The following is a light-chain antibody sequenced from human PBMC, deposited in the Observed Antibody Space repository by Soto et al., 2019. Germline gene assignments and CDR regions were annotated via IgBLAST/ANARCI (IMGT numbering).Light chain of an antibody. CDR3: QQSGSSPIS. CDR1: QSVSSSY. V-gene: IGKV3-20*01. Sequence: NVWTQDPGTLLLPPGERATLSCRASQSVSSSYLAWYQQKPGQAPRLLIYGASSRATGIPDRFSGSGSGTDFTLTISRLEPEDFAVYYCQQSGSSPISFGQGTRLEIK. CDR2: GAS. J-gene: IGKJ5*01.